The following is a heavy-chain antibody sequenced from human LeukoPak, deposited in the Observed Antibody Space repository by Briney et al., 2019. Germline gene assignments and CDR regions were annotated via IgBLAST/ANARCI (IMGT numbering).Heavy chain of an antibody. J-gene: IGHJ6*02. CDR1: GFTFSSYA. CDR2: ISYDGSNK. D-gene: IGHD6-19*01. CDR3: ARDKFSKQRYSSGWYVYYGMDV. Sequence: PGRSLRLSCAASGFTFSSYAMHWVRQAPGKGLEWVAVISYDGSNKHYADSVKGRFTISRDNSKSTLYLQMNSLRAEDTAVYYCARDKFSKQRYSSGWYVYYGMDVWGQGTTVTVSS. V-gene: IGHV3-30-3*01.